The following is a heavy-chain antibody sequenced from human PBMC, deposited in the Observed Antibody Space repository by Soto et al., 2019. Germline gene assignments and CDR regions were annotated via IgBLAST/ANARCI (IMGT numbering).Heavy chain of an antibody. Sequence: SETLSLTCTVSGGSISSSSYYWGWIRQPPGKGLEWIGSIYDSGSTYYNPSPKSRVTISLDTSKNQSSLQLRSVTAADTAVYYCERLVWVDGIYFDSWGKETLVTVP. D-gene: IGHD5-12*01. J-gene: IGHJ4*02. CDR1: GGSISSSSYY. CDR3: ERLVWVDGIYFDS. V-gene: IGHV4-39*01. CDR2: IYDSGST.